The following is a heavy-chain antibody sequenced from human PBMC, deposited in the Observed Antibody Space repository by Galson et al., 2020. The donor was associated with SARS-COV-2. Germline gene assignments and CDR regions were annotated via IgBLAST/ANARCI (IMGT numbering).Heavy chain of an antibody. CDR3: ARIPSPHRPYYYDGGGP. D-gene: IGHD3-22*01. V-gene: IGHV1-2*02. Sequence: ASVKVSCKASGYTFTGYYMHWVRQAPGQGLEWMGWINPNSGGTNYAQKFQGRVTMTRDTSISTAYMELSRLRSDDTAVYYCARIPSPHRPYYYDGGGPWGQGTLVTVSS. CDR1: GYTFTGYY. J-gene: IGHJ5*02. CDR2: INPNSGGT.